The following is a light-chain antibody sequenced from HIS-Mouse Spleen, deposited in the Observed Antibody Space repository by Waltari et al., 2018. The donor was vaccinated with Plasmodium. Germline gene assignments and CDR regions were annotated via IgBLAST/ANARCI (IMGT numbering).Light chain of an antibody. J-gene: IGLJ2*01. CDR3: SSYAGSNNLV. V-gene: IGLV2-8*01. Sequence: QSALTQPPSASGSPGQSVTISCTGPSSAVGCYNYVSWYQQHPGKAPKLMIYEVSKRPSGVPDRFSGSKSGNTASLTVSGLQAEDEADYYCSSYAGSNNLVFGGGTKLTVL. CDR2: EVS. CDR1: SSAVGCYNY.